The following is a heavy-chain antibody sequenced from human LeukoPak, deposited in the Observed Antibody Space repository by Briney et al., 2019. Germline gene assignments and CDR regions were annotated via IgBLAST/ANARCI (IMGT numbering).Heavy chain of an antibody. D-gene: IGHD6-13*01. V-gene: IGHV4-31*03. CDR3: ASTRIAAAGAPAYYFDN. CDR2: IYYSGST. Sequence: SETLSLTCTVSGDSISSRGYYWSWIRQHPGKGLEWIGYIYYSGSTYYNPSLKSRLTLSVDTSKNQFSLKVNSVTAADTAVYYCASTRIAAAGAPAYYFDNWGQGTQVTVSS. J-gene: IGHJ4*02. CDR1: GDSISSRGYY.